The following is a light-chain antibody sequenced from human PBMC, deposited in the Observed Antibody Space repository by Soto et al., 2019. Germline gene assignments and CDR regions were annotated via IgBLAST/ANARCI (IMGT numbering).Light chain of an antibody. CDR1: SSDVGSYNL. Sequence: QSALTQPASVSGSPGQSITISCTGTSSDVGSYNLVSWYQQHPGKAPKLMIYEGSKRPSGVSNRFSGSKSGNTASLTISGLQAEDEADYYCCSYACSSTPVVFVGGTKLTVL. CDR3: CSYACSSTPVV. V-gene: IGLV2-23*01. J-gene: IGLJ2*01. CDR2: EGS.